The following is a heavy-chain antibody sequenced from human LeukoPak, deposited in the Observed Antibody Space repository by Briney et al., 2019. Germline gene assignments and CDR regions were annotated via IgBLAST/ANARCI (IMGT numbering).Heavy chain of an antibody. V-gene: IGHV3-7*01. J-gene: IGHJ4*02. CDR2: IKQDGSEE. Sequence: GGSLRLSCAAYGFTFSSYWMSWVRQAPGKGLEWVASIKQDGSEENYVVSVKGRFTISRDNAKNSLYLQMNSLRAEDTAVYYCARTSDTAMVTDFDYWGQGTLVTVSS. CDR3: ARTSDTAMVTDFDY. CDR1: GFTFSSYW. D-gene: IGHD5-18*01.